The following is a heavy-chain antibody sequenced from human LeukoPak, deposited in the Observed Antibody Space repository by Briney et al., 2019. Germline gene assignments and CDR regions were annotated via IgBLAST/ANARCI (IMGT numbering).Heavy chain of an antibody. CDR1: GFTFSSYG. V-gene: IGHV3-33*03. J-gene: IGHJ4*02. Sequence: PGVSVRLSCAASGFTFSSYGMHWVRQAPGKGLEWVAVIWYDGSNKYYADSVKGRFTISRDNAKNALYLQMNTLRAEDTAVYYCAIASRSNMADYYFDYWGQGTLVTVSS. D-gene: IGHD3-3*01. CDR3: AIASRSNMADYYFDY. CDR2: IWYDGSNK.